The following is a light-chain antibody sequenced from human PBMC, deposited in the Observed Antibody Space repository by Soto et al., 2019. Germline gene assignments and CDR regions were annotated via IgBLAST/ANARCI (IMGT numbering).Light chain of an antibody. V-gene: IGLV2-14*01. CDR3: SSYASSSPFV. Sequence: QSALTQPASVSGSPGQSITISCTGTGSDVGGYKYVSWYQQLPDKAPKLMIYDVSYRPSGVSDRFSGSKSGNTASLIISGLQAEAEADYYCSSYASSSPFVFGTGTKLTVL. J-gene: IGLJ1*01. CDR2: DVS. CDR1: GSDVGGYKY.